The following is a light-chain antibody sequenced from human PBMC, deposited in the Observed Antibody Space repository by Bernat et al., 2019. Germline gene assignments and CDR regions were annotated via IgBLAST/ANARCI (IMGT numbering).Light chain of an antibody. Sequence: EVVQTQSPATLSLSPGDRATLSCRASQSVSPYLAWYQQKPGQAPRLVIYDTSNRASGIPARFSGSGSGTDFTLTISSLEPEDFAVYYCQQRLTWPPLTFGGGTKVEIK. CDR3: QQRLTWPPLT. V-gene: IGKV3-11*01. J-gene: IGKJ4*01. CDR1: QSVSPY. CDR2: DTS.